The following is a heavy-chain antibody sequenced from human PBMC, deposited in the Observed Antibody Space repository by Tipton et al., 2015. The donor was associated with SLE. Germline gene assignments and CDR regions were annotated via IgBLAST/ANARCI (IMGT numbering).Heavy chain of an antibody. V-gene: IGHV4-59*12. Sequence: TLSLTCTVSGGSISSYYWSWIRQPPGKGLEWIAYIYYSGSTNYNPSLKSRVTISVDTSKNQFSLKLSSVTAADTAVYYCAREARPYYYYYYMDVWGKGTTVTVSS. CDR2: IYYSGST. CDR3: AREARPYYYYYYMDV. CDR1: GGSISSYY. J-gene: IGHJ6*03.